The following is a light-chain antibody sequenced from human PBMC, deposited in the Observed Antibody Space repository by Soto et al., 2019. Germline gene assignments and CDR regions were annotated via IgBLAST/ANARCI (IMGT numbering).Light chain of an antibody. J-gene: IGKJ2*01. V-gene: IGKV3-15*01. CDR3: QHYNYWPYT. CDR2: DAS. CDR1: QTIDNT. Sequence: EIVMTPSPAPLSMSPGERATLSCRTCQTIDNTLAWYQRKPGQAPRLLIYDASTRATGIPARFSGSGSGTDFTLTISSLQSEDFAVYYCQHYNYWPYTFGQGTKVDIK.